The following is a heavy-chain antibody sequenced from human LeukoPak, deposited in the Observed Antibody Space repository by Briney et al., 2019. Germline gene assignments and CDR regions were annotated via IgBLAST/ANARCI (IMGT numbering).Heavy chain of an antibody. CDR3: AKFRPSSTSGWQRDLDY. CDR2: ISGSGLST. CDR1: GFTFSSYA. Sequence: GGSLRLSCAASGFTFSSYAMTWVRQAPGKGLEWVSAISGSGLSTYYADSVRGRFTISGDNSKNTVFLQMNSLTAADTAMYYCAKFRPSSTSGWQRDLDYWGQGTPVTVSS. V-gene: IGHV3-23*01. D-gene: IGHD6-19*01. J-gene: IGHJ4*02.